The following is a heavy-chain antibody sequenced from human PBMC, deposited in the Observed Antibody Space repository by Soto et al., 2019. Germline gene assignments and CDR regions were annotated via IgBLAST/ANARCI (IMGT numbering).Heavy chain of an antibody. CDR1: GFTFSSYG. V-gene: IGHV3-33*01. CDR3: ARDEFMDYYYYGMDV. CDR2: IWYDGSNK. J-gene: IGHJ6*02. Sequence: GGSLRLCCAASGFTFSSYGMHWVRQAPGKGLEWVAVIWYDGSNKYYADSVKGRFTISRDNSKNTLYLQMNSLRAEDTAVYYCARDEFMDYYYYGMDVWGQGTTVTVSS.